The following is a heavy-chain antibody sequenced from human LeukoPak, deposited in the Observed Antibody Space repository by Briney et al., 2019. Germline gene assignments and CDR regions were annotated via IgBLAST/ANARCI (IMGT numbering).Heavy chain of an antibody. J-gene: IGHJ1*01. D-gene: IGHD3-22*01. CDR3: ARAPSEIGGYYPEYFRH. CDR1: GFTFSNYW. CDR2: IKSNGRT. V-gene: IGHV3-74*01. Sequence: GGSLRLSCAAAGFTFSNYWMHWVRQAPGKGLVWVSRIKSNGRTNYADSVKGRFTISRDNAKNTVSLQMNSLRAEDTGVYYCARAPSEIGGYYPEYFRHWGQGTLVTVSS.